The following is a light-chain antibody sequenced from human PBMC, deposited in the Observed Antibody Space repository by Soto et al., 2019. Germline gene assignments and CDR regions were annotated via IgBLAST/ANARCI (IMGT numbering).Light chain of an antibody. CDR1: SSDVGAYNS. J-gene: IGLJ1*01. CDR2: DVS. V-gene: IGLV2-14*03. Sequence: QSVLTQPASVSGSPGQSITISCTGTSSDVGAYNSVSWYQQHPGEAPKLVIYDVSSRPSGVSDRFSGSKSGSTASLTFSGLQAEDEADYYCCSYTSSVTYVFGTGTKVTVL. CDR3: CSYTSSVTYV.